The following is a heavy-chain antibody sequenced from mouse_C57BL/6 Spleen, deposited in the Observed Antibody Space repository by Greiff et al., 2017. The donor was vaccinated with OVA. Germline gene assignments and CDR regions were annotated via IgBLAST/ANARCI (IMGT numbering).Heavy chain of an antibody. CDR1: GFSLTSYG. CDR2: IWSGGST. V-gene: IGHV2-2*01. J-gene: IGHJ1*03. Sequence: VQLQQPGPGLVQPSQSLSITCTVSGFSLTSYGVHWVRQSPGKGLEWLGVIWSGGSTDYTAAFISRLSISTDHSMSQVFFKMNSLQADDTAIYYCASNPSWRDWYFDVWGTGTTVTVSS. D-gene: IGHD6-1*01. CDR3: ASNPSWRDWYFDV.